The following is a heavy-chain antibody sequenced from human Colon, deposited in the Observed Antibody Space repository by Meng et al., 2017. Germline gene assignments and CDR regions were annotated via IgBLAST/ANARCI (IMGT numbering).Heavy chain of an antibody. Sequence: VKQHQWGAGLLEPSGTLSLPCAVYGGSFSGYYWSWIRQPPGKGLEWIGEINHSGTTNFNPSLESRVTISIDTSKNQISLNVTSLTAADTAVYYCARGLFSRLRSLWFDPWGQGTLVTVSS. CDR3: ARGLFSRLRSLWFDP. D-gene: IGHD2/OR15-2a*01. J-gene: IGHJ5*02. CDR1: GGSFSGYY. V-gene: IGHV4-34*01. CDR2: INHSGTT.